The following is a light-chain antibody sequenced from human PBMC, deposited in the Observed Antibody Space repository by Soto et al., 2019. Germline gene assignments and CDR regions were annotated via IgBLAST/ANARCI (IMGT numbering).Light chain of an antibody. J-gene: IGLJ1*01. CDR2: SHN. CDR3: AAWDDSLNGLV. Sequence: QSVLTQPPSASGTPGQRVTISCSGSSSNIGSNTVNWYQQLPGTAPKLLIYSHNQRPSGVPDRFSGSKSGTSASLAISGLQSEDEADYYCAAWDDSLNGLVFGTGTKVTV. CDR1: SSNIGSNT. V-gene: IGLV1-44*01.